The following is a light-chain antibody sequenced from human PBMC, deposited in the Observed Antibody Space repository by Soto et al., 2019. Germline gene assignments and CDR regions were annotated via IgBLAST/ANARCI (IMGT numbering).Light chain of an antibody. CDR1: QNVNRN. CDR2: GAS. J-gene: IGKJ2*01. V-gene: IGKV3-15*01. Sequence: EVVMTQSPATLSVSPRETATLSCRAIQNVNRNLAWFQQKPGQAPRLLIHGASTRATGIPARFSGSGSGTEFTLTISSLQSGDFAVYYCQQYNNWPPMYTFGQGTKVDIK. CDR3: QQYNNWPPMYT.